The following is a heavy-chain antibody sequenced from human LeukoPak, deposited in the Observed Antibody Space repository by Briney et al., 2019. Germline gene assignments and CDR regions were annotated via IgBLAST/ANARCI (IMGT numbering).Heavy chain of an antibody. CDR3: ARGVGVVPAAFSNTVKNWFDP. D-gene: IGHD2-2*01. Sequence: SVKVSCKASGGTFSSYAISWVRQAPGQGLEWMGGIIPIFGTANYAQKFQGRVTITADESTSTAYMELSSLRSEDTAVYYCARGVGVVPAAFSNTVKNWFDPWGQGTLVTVSS. CDR1: GGTFSSYA. V-gene: IGHV1-69*13. CDR2: IIPIFGTA. J-gene: IGHJ5*02.